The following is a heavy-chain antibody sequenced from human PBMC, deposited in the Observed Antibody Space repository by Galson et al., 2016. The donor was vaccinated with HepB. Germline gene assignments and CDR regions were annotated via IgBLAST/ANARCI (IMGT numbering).Heavy chain of an antibody. J-gene: IGHJ4*02. CDR1: GFSFSTYT. D-gene: IGHD6-13*01. V-gene: IGHV3-21*01. CDR3: HSSSWLFDY. CDR2: ISSSGNSI. Sequence: SLRLSCAASGFSFSTYTMNWVRQAPGQGLEWVASISSSGNSIYYRDSVKGRFTLSRDNAKQSMSLQMNTLSAEDTAVYYCHSSSWLFDYWGLGTLVIVSS.